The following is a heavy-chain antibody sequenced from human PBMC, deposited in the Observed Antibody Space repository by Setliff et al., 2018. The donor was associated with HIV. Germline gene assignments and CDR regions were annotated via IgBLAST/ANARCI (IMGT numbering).Heavy chain of an antibody. J-gene: IGHJ4*02. CDR1: GGSFSGYS. CDR2: INPSGGG. V-gene: IGHV4-34*01. D-gene: IGHD3-10*01. CDR3: ARGLQYYDSGSYSEDY. Sequence: SATLSLTCALYGGSFSGYSWSWIRQPPGKGLEWIGEINPSGGGNYNPSLTSRVTISLDTSKNQFSLKLSSVTAADTAVYYCARGLQYYDSGSYSEDYGGQGTLVTVSS.